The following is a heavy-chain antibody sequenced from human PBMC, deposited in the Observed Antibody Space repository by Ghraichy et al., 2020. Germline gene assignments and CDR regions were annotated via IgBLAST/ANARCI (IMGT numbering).Heavy chain of an antibody. V-gene: IGHV4-31*03. J-gene: IGHJ4*02. CDR2: IYYSGST. CDR3: ARGRPAAISEFEI. CDR1: GGSISSGGYY. D-gene: IGHD2-2*02. Sequence: TLSLTCTVSGGSISSGGYYWSWIRQHPGKGLEWIGYIYYSGSTYYNPSLKSRVTISVDTSKNQFSLKLSSVTAADTAVYYCARGRPAAISEFEIWGQGTLVTVSS.